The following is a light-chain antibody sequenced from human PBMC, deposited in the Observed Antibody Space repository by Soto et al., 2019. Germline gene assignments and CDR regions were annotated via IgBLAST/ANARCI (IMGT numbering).Light chain of an antibody. V-gene: IGKV4-1*01. CDR3: QQYRYTPWT. CDR2: WAS. Sequence: DIVMTQSPDSLAVSLGERATVNCKSSQSVLDNSYKKNYLAWYQQKKGQPPKLLIYWASTRESGVPARFSGSESGTDFTLTISSLQAEDVAVYYCQQYRYTPWTFGQGTKVDIK. CDR1: QSVLDNSYKKNY. J-gene: IGKJ1*01.